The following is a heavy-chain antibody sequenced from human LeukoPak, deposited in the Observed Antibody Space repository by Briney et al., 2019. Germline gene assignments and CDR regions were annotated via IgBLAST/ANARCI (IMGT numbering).Heavy chain of an antibody. CDR2: IYYSGST. J-gene: IGHJ6*03. V-gene: IGHV4-59*01. CDR3: ARTDYYGDPSLYYYYYYMDV. CDR1: GGSISSYY. Sequence: SETLSLTCTVSGGSISSYYWSWIRQPPGKGLEWIGYIYYSGSTNYNPSLKSRVTISVDTSKNQFSLKLSSVTAADTAVYYCARTDYYGDPSLYYYYYYMDVWGKGTTVTVSS. D-gene: IGHD4-17*01.